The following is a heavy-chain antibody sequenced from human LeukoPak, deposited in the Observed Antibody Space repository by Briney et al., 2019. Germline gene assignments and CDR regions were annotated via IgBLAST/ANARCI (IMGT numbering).Heavy chain of an antibody. CDR2: INPSGGST. CDR1: GYTFTSYY. J-gene: IGHJ4*02. CDR3: ARDGLRYFDWLELWFGTGPIDY. Sequence: GASVKASCKASGYTFTSYYMHWVRQAPGQGLEWMGIINPSGGSTSYAQKFQGRVTMTRDTSTSTVYMELSSLRSEDTAVYYCARDGLRYFDWLELWFGTGPIDYWGQGTLVTVSS. D-gene: IGHD3-9*01. V-gene: IGHV1-46*01.